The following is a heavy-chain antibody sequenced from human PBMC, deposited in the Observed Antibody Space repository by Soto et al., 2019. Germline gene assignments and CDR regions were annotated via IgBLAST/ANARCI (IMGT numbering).Heavy chain of an antibody. D-gene: IGHD6-19*01. CDR1: GGSISSSSYY. CDR2: IYYSGST. CDR3: AREGSSGFSFFDY. V-gene: IGHV4-39*07. J-gene: IGHJ4*02. Sequence: QLQLQESGPGLVKPSETLSLTCTVSGGSISSSSYYWGWIRQPPGKGLEWIGSIYYSGSTNYNPSLKSRVTISVDTSKNQFSLKLSSVTAADTAVYYCAREGSSGFSFFDYWGQGTLVTVSS.